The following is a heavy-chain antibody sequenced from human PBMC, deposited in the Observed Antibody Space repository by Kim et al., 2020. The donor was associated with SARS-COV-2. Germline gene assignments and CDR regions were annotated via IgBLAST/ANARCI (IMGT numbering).Heavy chain of an antibody. V-gene: IGHV5-51*01. Sequence: PSFQGQVTISADKSISTAYLQWSSLKASDTAMYYCARRTLAVAGTKVWDYWGQGTLVTVSS. D-gene: IGHD6-19*01. CDR3: ARRTLAVAGTKVWDY. J-gene: IGHJ4*02.